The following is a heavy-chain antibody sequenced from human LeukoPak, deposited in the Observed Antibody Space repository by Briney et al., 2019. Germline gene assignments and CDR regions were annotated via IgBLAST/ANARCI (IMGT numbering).Heavy chain of an antibody. D-gene: IGHD3-22*01. CDR1: GFTFSSYW. J-gene: IGHJ4*02. CDR2: ITGSGGAT. V-gene: IGHV3-48*02. Sequence: PGGSLRLSCAASGFTFSSYWMHWVRQAPGKGLEWVSAITGSGGATYYADSVKGRFTISRDNAKNSLYLQMNSLRDEDTAVYYCARDDSSGPAINYWGQGTLVTVSS. CDR3: ARDDSSGPAINY.